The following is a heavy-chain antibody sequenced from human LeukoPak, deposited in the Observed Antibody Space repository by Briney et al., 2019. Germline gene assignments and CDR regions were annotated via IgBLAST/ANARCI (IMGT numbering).Heavy chain of an antibody. CDR3: ARHFAYSSSSYFDY. CDR2: VYYTGST. J-gene: IGHJ4*02. V-gene: IGHV4-59*08. Sequence: SETLSLTCSVSGGSVSNYYWSWIRQPPGKGLEWIGYVYYTGSTNYNPSLKSRVTMFEDKSKNQFSLRLYSATVAVTAVDYCARHFAYSSSSYFDYWGQGSLVTVSS. CDR1: GGSVSNYY. D-gene: IGHD6-6*01.